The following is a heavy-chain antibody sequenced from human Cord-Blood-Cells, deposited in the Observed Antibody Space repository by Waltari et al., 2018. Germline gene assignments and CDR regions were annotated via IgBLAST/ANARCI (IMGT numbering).Heavy chain of an antibody. D-gene: IGHD2-21*01. Sequence: QVQLVQSGAEVKKPGSSVKVSCKPSGGTFSSYAISWVRQAPGQGLEWMGGIIPIFGTANYAQKFQGRVTITADESTSTAYMELSSLRSEDTAVYYCARALRCGGDCYGHDYWGQGTLVTVSS. CDR1: GGTFSSYA. CDR3: ARALRCGGDCYGHDY. J-gene: IGHJ4*02. V-gene: IGHV1-69*01. CDR2: IIPIFGTA.